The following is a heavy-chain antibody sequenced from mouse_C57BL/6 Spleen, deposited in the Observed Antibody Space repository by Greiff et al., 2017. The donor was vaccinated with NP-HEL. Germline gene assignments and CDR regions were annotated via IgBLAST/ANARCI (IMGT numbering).Heavy chain of an antibody. D-gene: IGHD1-1*01. Sequence: QVQLQQPGAELVKPGASVKLSCKASGYTFTSYWMQWVKQRPGQGLEWIGEIDPSDSYTNYNQKFKGKATLTVDTSSSTAYMQLSSLTSEDSAVYYCARYYYGSLYWYFDVWGTGTTVTVSS. CDR2: IDPSDSYT. CDR3: ARYYYGSLYWYFDV. J-gene: IGHJ1*03. V-gene: IGHV1-50*01. CDR1: GYTFTSYW.